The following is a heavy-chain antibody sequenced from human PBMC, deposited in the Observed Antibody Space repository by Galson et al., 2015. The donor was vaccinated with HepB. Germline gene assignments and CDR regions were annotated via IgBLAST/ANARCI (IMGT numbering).Heavy chain of an antibody. V-gene: IGHV3-64D*06. D-gene: IGHD2-8*01. J-gene: IGHJ4*02. CDR2: ISSNGGST. CDR3: ANFPFDY. Sequence: SLRLSCAASGFTFSSYAMHWVRQAPGKGLEYVPAISSNGGSTYYADSVKGRFTISRDNSKNTLYLQMSSLRAEDTAVYYCANFPFDYWGQGTLVTVSS. CDR1: GFTFSSYA.